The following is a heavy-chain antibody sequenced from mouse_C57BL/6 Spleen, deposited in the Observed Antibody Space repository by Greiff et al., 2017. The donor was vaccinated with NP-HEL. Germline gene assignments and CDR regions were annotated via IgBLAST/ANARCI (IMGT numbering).Heavy chain of an antibody. J-gene: IGHJ4*01. V-gene: IGHV3-6*01. CDR1: GYSITSGYY. D-gene: IGHD2-4*01. CDR2: ISYDGSN. Sequence: EVKLMESGPGLVKPSQSLSLTCSVTGYSITSGYYWNWIRQFPGNKLEWMGYISYDGSNNYNPSLKNRISITRDTSKNQFFLKLNSVTTEDTATYYCASYDYDGGYYAMDYWGQGTSVTVSS. CDR3: ASYDYDGGYYAMDY.